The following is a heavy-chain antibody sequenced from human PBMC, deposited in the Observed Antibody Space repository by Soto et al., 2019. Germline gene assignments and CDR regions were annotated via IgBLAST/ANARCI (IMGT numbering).Heavy chain of an antibody. CDR2: TYYSGST. D-gene: IGHD6-19*01. J-gene: IGHJ2*01. CDR3: ARCWPYSSGWYVGYFDL. Sequence: QLQLQESGPGLVKPSETLSLTCTVSGGSISSSSYYWDWIRQPPGKGLEWIGGTYYSGSTYYSPSLKSRVAISVDTSKNQLSLKLSSVTAADTAVYYCARCWPYSSGWYVGYFDLWGRGTLVTVSS. CDR1: GGSISSSSYY. V-gene: IGHV4-39*01.